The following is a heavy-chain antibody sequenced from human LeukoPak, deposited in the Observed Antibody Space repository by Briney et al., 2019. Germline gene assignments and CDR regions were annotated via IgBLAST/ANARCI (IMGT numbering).Heavy chain of an antibody. D-gene: IGHD3-16*01. CDR2: IYYSGST. J-gene: IGHJ4*02. CDR1: GGSISSYY. Sequence: PSETLSLTCTVSGGSISSYYWSWIRQPPGKGLEWIGYIYYSGSTNYNPSLKSRVTISVDTSKNQFSLKLSSVTAADTAVYYCAREGGGSSPPIDYWGQGTLVTVSS. CDR3: AREGGGSSPPIDY. V-gene: IGHV4-59*01.